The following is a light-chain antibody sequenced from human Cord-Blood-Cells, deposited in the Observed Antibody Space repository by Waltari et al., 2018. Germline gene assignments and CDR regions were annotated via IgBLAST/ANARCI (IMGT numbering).Light chain of an antibody. V-gene: IGKV3-11*01. CDR2: DAS. Sequence: EIVLTQSPATLSLSPGERATLSCRASQSVSSYLAWYQQKPGQAPRLLIYDASNRATGIPARFSGSWSVTDFTLTISSLEPEDFAVYYCQQRSNWITFGQGTRLEIK. J-gene: IGKJ5*01. CDR1: QSVSSY. CDR3: QQRSNWIT.